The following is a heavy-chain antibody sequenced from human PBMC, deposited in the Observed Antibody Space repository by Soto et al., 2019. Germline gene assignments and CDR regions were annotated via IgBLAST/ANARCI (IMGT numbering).Heavy chain of an antibody. CDR2: IYHSGST. J-gene: IGHJ4*02. CDR1: GYSISSGYY. CDR3: ASLFDY. V-gene: IGHV4-38-2*01. Sequence: QVQLQESGPGLVKPSETLSLTCAVSGYSISSGYYWGWIRQPPGKGLEWIGSIYHSGSTYYNPSLKSRVTISVDTSKNQFSLKLSSVTAADTAVYYCASLFDYWGQGTLVTVSS.